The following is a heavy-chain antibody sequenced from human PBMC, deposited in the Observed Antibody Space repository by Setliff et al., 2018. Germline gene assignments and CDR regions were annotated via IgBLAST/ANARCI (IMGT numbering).Heavy chain of an antibody. J-gene: IGHJ5*02. CDR1: GFTVMSFS. CDR3: ARDQFRNSGSLYS. V-gene: IGHV3-30*03. Sequence: GGSLRLSCAASGFTVMSFSMQWVRKAPVKGLDWVETLSDDGYNEFYADSVKGRFTIFRDNSKNTLYLQMSSLRADDTSMYYCARDQFRNSGSLYSWGQGTLVTVSS. CDR2: LSDDGYNE. D-gene: IGHD1-26*01.